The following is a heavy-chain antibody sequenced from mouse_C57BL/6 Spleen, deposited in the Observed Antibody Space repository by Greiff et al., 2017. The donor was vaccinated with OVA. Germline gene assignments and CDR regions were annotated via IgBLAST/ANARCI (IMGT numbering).Heavy chain of an antibody. CDR1: GFTFSSYG. CDR3: ARRLGPDYFDY. V-gene: IGHV5-6*01. CDR2: ISSGGSYT. J-gene: IGHJ2*01. Sequence: EVQGVESGGDLVKPGGSLKLSCAASGFTFSSYGMSWVRQTPDKRLEWVATISSGGSYTYYPDSVKGRFTISRDNAKNTLYLQMSSLKSEDTAMDYCARRLGPDYFDYWGQGTTLTVSS. D-gene: IGHD4-1*01.